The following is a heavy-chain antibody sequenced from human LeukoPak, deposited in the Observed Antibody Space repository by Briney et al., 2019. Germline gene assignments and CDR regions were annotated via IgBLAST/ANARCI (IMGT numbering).Heavy chain of an antibody. V-gene: IGHV3-30*04. CDR1: GFTFSSYA. CDR2: ISYDGSNK. J-gene: IGHJ6*03. Sequence: PGGSLRLSCAASGFTFSSYAMHWVRQAPGKGLEWVGVISYDGSNKYYADSVKGRFTISRDNSKNTLYLQMNSLRAEDTAVYYCARVGYYYGSGSYYLNYYYYMDVWGKGTTVTVSS. D-gene: IGHD3-10*01. CDR3: ARVGYYYGSGSYYLNYYYYMDV.